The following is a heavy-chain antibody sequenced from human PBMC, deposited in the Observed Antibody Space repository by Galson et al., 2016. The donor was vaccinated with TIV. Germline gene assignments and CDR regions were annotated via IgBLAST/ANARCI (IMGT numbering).Heavy chain of an antibody. J-gene: IGHJ4*02. CDR2: IHYTGTS. CDR3: FRAPTRGVRGVIGFVF. Sequence: LTCSVSGDSISNGDFYWSWIRQPPGKGLEWLGCIHYTGTSDYKASLKSRLSMSLDTSKSHFSLKLNSVTAADTAVVYCFRAPTRGVRGVIGFVFWGQGALVTVAS. V-gene: IGHV4-30-4*01. CDR1: GDSISNGDFY. D-gene: IGHD3-10*01.